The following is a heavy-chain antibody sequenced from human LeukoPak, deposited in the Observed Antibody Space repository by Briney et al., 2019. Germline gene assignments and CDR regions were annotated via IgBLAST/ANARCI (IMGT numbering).Heavy chain of an antibody. CDR2: ISSNGGST. CDR1: GFTFSGYA. Sequence: GGSLRLSCAASGFTFSGYAMHWVRQAPGKGLEYVSAISSNGGSTYYANSVKGRFTISRDNSKNTLYLQMGSLRAEDMAVYYCARGRICSGGSCRYYFDYWGQGTLVTVSS. CDR3: ARGRICSGGSCRYYFDY. J-gene: IGHJ4*02. D-gene: IGHD2-15*01. V-gene: IGHV3-64*01.